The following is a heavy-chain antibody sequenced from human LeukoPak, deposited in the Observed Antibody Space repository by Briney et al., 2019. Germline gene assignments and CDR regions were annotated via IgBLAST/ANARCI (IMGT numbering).Heavy chain of an antibody. CDR3: ARGRGAAGPFDY. CDR1: GFTFSSYA. J-gene: IGHJ4*02. D-gene: IGHD6-13*01. V-gene: IGHV3-13*01. CDR2: IGTAGDT. Sequence: GGSLRLSCAASGFTFSSYAMSWVRQAPGKGLEWVSAIGTAGDTYYPGSVKGRFTISRENAKNSLYLQMNSLRAGDTAVYYCARGRGAAGPFDYWGQGTLVTVSS.